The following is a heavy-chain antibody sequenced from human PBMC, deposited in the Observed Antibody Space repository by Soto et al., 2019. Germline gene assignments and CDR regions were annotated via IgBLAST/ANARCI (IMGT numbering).Heavy chain of an antibody. CDR1: GGSFSGYY. V-gene: IGHV4-34*01. CDR2: INHSEST. Sequence: PSETLSLTCAVYGGSFSGYYWSWIRQPPGKGLEWIGEINHSESTNYNPSLKSRVTISVDTSKNQFSLKLSSVTAADTAVYYCATLGYCSGGSCYNNWFDPWGQGTLVTVS. D-gene: IGHD2-15*01. J-gene: IGHJ5*02. CDR3: ATLGYCSGGSCYNNWFDP.